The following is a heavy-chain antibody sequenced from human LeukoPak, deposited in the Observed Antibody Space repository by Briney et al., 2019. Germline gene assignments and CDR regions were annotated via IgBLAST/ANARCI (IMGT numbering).Heavy chain of an antibody. Sequence: SETLSLTCAVYGGSFTAHYWSWIRQPPGDGLEWIGEINHSGSTNYNPSLKSRITISVETSKNQFSLELSSVTAADTAVYYCARGSWSHTSRYSDYWGQGTLVTVSS. V-gene: IGHV4-34*01. J-gene: IGHJ4*02. CDR2: INHSGST. CDR3: ARGSWSHTSRYSDY. D-gene: IGHD6-13*01. CDR1: GGSFTAHY.